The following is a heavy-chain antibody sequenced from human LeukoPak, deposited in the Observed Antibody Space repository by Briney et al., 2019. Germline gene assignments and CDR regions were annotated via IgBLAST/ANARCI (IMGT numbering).Heavy chain of an antibody. CDR2: INPNSGGT. Sequence: GASVKVSCKASGYTFTGYYMHWVRQAPGQGLEWMGWINPNSGGTNYAQKFQGRVTMTRDTSISTAYMELSRLRSDDTAVYYCARDAMVRGVISWFDPWGQGTLVTVSS. D-gene: IGHD3-10*01. J-gene: IGHJ5*02. CDR1: GYTFTGYY. V-gene: IGHV1-2*02. CDR3: ARDAMVRGVISWFDP.